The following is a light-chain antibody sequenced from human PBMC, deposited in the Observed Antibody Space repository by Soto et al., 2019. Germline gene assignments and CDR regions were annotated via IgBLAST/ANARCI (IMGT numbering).Light chain of an antibody. CDR3: QQYYSTPLT. CDR1: QSVLYSSNNKNY. Sequence: DIVMTQSPDSLAVSLGERATINCKSSQSVLYSSNNKNYLAWYQQKPGQPPKLLIYWASTRESGVPDRFSGSGSGTDFTLTISSLQAEDVAVYSCQQYYSTPLTFGQGNKVEIK. J-gene: IGKJ1*01. CDR2: WAS. V-gene: IGKV4-1*01.